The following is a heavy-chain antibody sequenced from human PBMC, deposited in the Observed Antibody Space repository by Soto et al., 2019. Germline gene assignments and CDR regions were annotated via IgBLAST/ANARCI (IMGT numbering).Heavy chain of an antibody. CDR3: ARDYGYFGGGTCHFHY. Sequence: ASVKVSCKASGYTFTSYYLHWVRQAPGQGLEWMGIINPSGGSTSYAQKFQGRVTMTRDTSTSTVYMELSSLRSEDTAVYYSARDYGYFGGGTCHFHYPCQGTAVTVSS. CDR1: GYTFTSYY. D-gene: IGHD2-21*01. V-gene: IGHV1-46*01. J-gene: IGHJ4*02. CDR2: INPSGGST.